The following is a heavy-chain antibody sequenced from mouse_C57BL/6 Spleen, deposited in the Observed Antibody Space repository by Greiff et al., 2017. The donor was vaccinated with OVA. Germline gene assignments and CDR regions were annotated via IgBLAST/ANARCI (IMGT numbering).Heavy chain of an antibody. CDR2: ISSGSSTI. J-gene: IGHJ2*01. D-gene: IGHD4-1*01. Sequence: EVQRVESGGGLVKPGGSLKLSCAASGFTFSDYGMHWVRQAPEKGLEWVAYISSGSSTIYYADTVKGRFTISRDNAKNTLFLQMTSLRSEDTAMYYCAITGTSNFDYWGQGTTLTVSS. CDR3: AITGTSNFDY. CDR1: GFTFSDYG. V-gene: IGHV5-17*01.